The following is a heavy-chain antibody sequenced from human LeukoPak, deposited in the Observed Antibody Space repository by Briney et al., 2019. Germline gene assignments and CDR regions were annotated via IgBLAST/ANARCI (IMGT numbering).Heavy chain of an antibody. J-gene: IGHJ2*01. CDR3: ARDKTTNWYFDL. Sequence: SQTLSLTCAVSGGSISSGDYSWSWIRQPPGKGMEWIGYMYDSGSSYYNSSLRSRVTISVDRSKNQLSPKLSSATAADTAVYYCARDKTTNWYFDLCGRGTLVTVSS. CDR1: GGSISSGDYS. CDR2: MYDSGSS. D-gene: IGHD4-11*01. V-gene: IGHV4-30-2*01.